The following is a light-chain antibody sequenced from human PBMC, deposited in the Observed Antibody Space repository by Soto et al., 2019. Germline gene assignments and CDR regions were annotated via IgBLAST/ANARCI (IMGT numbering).Light chain of an antibody. V-gene: IGKV3-20*01. CDR3: KQYCSAHFP. Sequence: DIVLTQSPGTLSLSPGERATVSCRASQSVASIHLAWYRQKPGQTPRLLIYDASSRATGIPDRISGSGSGKDLTLTTSRLEPEDFAVYYCKQYCSAHFPFGPGTKVDIX. CDR1: QSVASIH. CDR2: DAS. J-gene: IGKJ3*01.